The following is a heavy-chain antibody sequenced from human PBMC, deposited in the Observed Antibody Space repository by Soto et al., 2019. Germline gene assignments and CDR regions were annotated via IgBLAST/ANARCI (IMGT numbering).Heavy chain of an antibody. D-gene: IGHD6-19*01. CDR2: IYYSGST. J-gene: IGHJ6*03. V-gene: IGHV4-39*01. Sequence: PSETLSLTCTVSGGSISSSSYYWGWIRQPPGKGLEWIGSIYYSGSTYYNPSLKSRVTISVDTSKNQFSLKLSSVTAADTAVYYCARKRNRVLAVAGDYYMDVWGKGTTVTVSS. CDR3: ARKRNRVLAVAGDYYMDV. CDR1: GGSISSSSYY.